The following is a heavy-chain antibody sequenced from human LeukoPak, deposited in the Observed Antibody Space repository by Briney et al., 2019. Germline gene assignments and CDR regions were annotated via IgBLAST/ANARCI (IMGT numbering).Heavy chain of an antibody. CDR2: INPNSGGT. V-gene: IGHV1-2*04. Sequence: VASVKVSCKASGYTFTGYYMHWVRQAPGQGLEWMGWINPNSGGTNYAQKFQGWVTMTRDTSISTAYMELSRLRSDDTAVYYCARDPAPGRVGASYYFDYWGQGTLVTVSS. J-gene: IGHJ4*02. D-gene: IGHD1-26*01. CDR1: GYTFTGYY. CDR3: ARDPAPGRVGASYYFDY.